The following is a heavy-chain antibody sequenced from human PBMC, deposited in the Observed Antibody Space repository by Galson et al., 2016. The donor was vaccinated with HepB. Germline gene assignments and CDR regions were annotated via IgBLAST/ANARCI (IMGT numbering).Heavy chain of an antibody. CDR3: ARDSNDEQYRYGMDV. J-gene: IGHJ6*04. Sequence: SLRLSCAASGFTFSSYGIHWVRQAPGKGLEWVAVISYDGSNKYYADSVKGRLTISRDNSKNTLYLQMNSLRAEDTAVYYCARDSNDEQYRYGMDVWGKGTTVTVSS. V-gene: IGHV3-30*03. D-gene: IGHD1-1*01. CDR1: GFTFSSYG. CDR2: ISYDGSNK.